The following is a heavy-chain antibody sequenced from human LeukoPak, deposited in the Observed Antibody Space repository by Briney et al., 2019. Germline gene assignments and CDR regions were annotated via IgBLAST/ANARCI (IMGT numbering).Heavy chain of an antibody. CDR2: IYYSGST. CDR1: GGSISSHY. J-gene: IGHJ4*02. V-gene: IGHV4-59*11. CDR3: ARLPRTPAYDYVWGSYHPFDY. D-gene: IGHD3-16*02. Sequence: SETLSLTCTVSGGSISSHYWSWIRQPPVKGLEWIGHIYYSGSTNYNPSLKSRVTISVDTSKNQFSLKLSSVTAADTAVYYCARLPRTPAYDYVWGSYHPFDYWGQGTLVTVSS.